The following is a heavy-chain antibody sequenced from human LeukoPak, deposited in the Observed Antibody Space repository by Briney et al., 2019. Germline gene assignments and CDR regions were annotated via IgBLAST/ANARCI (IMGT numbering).Heavy chain of an antibody. Sequence: SVKVSCKASGGTFSDYAITWVRQAPGQGLEWMGGVVPIFGKAKYAQQFQGRVTIITDESTTTGYMELSSLKSEDTAVYYCSRGRGVHASFDIWGQGTMVTVSS. D-gene: IGHD2-8*01. CDR2: VVPIFGKA. CDR3: SRGRGVHASFDI. V-gene: IGHV1-69*05. CDR1: GGTFSDYA. J-gene: IGHJ3*02.